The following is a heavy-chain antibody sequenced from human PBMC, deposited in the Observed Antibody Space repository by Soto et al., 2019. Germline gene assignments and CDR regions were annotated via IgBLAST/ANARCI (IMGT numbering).Heavy chain of an antibody. J-gene: IGHJ4*02. CDR1: GFSFRSYA. D-gene: IGHD2-21*02. CDR2: ISGSGSRT. Sequence: EVQLLESGGGLVQPGGSLRLSCAASGFSFRSYAMSWVRQAPGKGLEWVSVISGSGSRTFYADSVKGRFTISRDNSKNTLYLQMNSLRAEDTAVYYCAKDWEYCGGDCYAYFDYWGQGTLVTVSS. CDR3: AKDWEYCGGDCYAYFDY. V-gene: IGHV3-23*01.